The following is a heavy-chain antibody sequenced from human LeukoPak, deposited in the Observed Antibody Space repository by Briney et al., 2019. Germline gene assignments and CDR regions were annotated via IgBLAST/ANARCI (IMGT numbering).Heavy chain of an antibody. V-gene: IGHV3-23*01. CDR2: ISVVGDTT. D-gene: IGHD2-15*01. J-gene: IGHJ6*02. CDR3: AKVDCSGGSCYGFSYFYYGMDV. Sequence: PGGSLRLSCAAPGFTFSNYGMSWARQAPGKGLEWVSVISVVGDTTYYADSVKGRFTISRDNSKNTVFLQMNSLRAEDTAVYYCAKVDCSGGSCYGFSYFYYGMDVWGQGTTVTVSS. CDR1: GFTFSNYG.